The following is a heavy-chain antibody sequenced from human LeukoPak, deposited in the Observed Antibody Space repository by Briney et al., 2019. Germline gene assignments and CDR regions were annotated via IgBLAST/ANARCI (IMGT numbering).Heavy chain of an antibody. CDR2: IYYSGST. D-gene: IGHD3-9*01. CDR1: GGSILNHF. CDR3: ARLGEDPYDILDY. Sequence: ASETLSLTCTVSGGSILNHFWTWIRQPPGKGLEPLGYIYYSGSTNYHPSLKSRVTISVDTSKNQFSLEVTSVTAADTAVYYCARLGEDPYDILDYWGQGTLVTVSS. V-gene: IGHV4-59*08. J-gene: IGHJ4*02.